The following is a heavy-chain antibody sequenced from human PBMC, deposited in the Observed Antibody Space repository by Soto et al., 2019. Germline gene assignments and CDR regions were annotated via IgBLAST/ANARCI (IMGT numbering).Heavy chain of an antibody. J-gene: IGHJ4*02. CDR3: AKSLYGSGSRPYGGY. D-gene: IGHD3-10*01. CDR1: GFSFSDYD. Sequence: PGGSLRLSCAASGFSFSDYDMNWVRQAPGKGLEWISYISTRSSTIYYADSVKGRFTISRDNAKNSLSLQMNSLRDEDTAVYYCAKSLYGSGSRPYGGYWGQGTLVTVSS. V-gene: IGHV3-48*02. CDR2: ISTRSSTI.